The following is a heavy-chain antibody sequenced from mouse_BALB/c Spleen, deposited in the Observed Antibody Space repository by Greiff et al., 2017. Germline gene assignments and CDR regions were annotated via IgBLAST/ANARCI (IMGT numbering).Heavy chain of an antibody. CDR3: ARAGNYVFAY. J-gene: IGHJ3*01. CDR1: GFTFSDYY. CDR2: ISDGGSYT. V-gene: IGHV5-4*02. D-gene: IGHD2-1*01. Sequence: EVMLVESGGGLVKPGGSLKLSCAASGFTFSDYYMYWVRQTPEKRLEWVATISDGGSYTYYPDSVKGRFTISRDNAKNNLYLQMSSLKSEDTAMYYCARAGNYVFAYWGQGTLVTVSA.